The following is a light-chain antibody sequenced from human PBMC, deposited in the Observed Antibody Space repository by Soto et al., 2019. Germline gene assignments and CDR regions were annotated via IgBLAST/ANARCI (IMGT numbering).Light chain of an antibody. CDR3: SSYTSSSTV. CDR1: SXDXGGYNY. J-gene: IGLJ3*02. Sequence: QSALTQPASVSGSPGQSITISCTGTSXDXGGYNYVSWYQQHPGKAPKLMIYEVSNRPSGVSNRFSGSKSGNTASLTISGLQAEDEADYYCSSYTSSSTVFGGGTKLTVL. V-gene: IGLV2-14*01. CDR2: EVS.